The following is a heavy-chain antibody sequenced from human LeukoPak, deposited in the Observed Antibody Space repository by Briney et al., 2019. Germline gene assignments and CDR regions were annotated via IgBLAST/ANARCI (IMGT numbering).Heavy chain of an antibody. CDR1: GGSFGGDY. J-gene: IGHJ5*02. CDR2: INHGGYT. CDR3: ARGFGNVRGVT. V-gene: IGHV4-34*01. Sequence: SETLSLTCAIYGGSFGGDYWSWIRHPPEKGLEWIGEINHGGYTNYNPSLKSRVTISVDTSKNQFSLKLSSVTAADTAVYYCARGFGNVRGVTWGQGTLVTVSS. D-gene: IGHD3-10*02.